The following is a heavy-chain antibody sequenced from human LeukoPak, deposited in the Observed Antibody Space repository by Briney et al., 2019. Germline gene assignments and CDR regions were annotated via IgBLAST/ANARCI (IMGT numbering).Heavy chain of an antibody. CDR2: IIPIFGTA. V-gene: IGHV1-69*05. Sequence: SVKVSCKASGGTFSSYAISWVRQAPGQGLEWMGGIIPIFGTANYAQKFQGRVTITTDESTSTAYMELSSLRSEDTAVYYCARDPLTGDDILTGNPPYYYYMDVWGKGTTVTVSS. CDR3: ARDPLTGDDILTGNPPYYYYMDV. CDR1: GGTFSSYA. D-gene: IGHD3-9*01. J-gene: IGHJ6*03.